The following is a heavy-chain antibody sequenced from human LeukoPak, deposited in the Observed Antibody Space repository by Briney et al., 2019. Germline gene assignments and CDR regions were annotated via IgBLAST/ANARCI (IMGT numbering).Heavy chain of an antibody. CDR3: AKGLYSSGWYFDY. CDR1: GFTFSSYG. Sequence: GGSLRLSRAASGFTFSSYGMHWVRQAPGKGLEWVAVISYDGSNKYYADSVKGRFTISRDNSKNTLYLQMNGLRAEDTAVYHCAKGLYSSGWYFDYWGQGTLVTVSS. D-gene: IGHD6-19*01. J-gene: IGHJ4*02. CDR2: ISYDGSNK. V-gene: IGHV3-30*18.